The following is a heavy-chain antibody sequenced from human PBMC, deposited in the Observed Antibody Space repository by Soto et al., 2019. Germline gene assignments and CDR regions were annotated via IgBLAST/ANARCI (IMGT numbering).Heavy chain of an antibody. CDR3: AKDGWRPGLVGGNYFDY. J-gene: IGHJ4*02. CDR1: GFTFSSYG. Sequence: QVQLVESGGGVVQPGRSLRLSCAASGFTFSSYGMHWVRQAPGKGLEWVAVISYDGSNKYYADSVKGRFTISRDNSKNTLYLQMNSLGAEDTAVYYWAKDGWRPGLVGGNYFDYWGQGTLVTVSS. CDR2: ISYDGSNK. D-gene: IGHD6-19*01. V-gene: IGHV3-30*18.